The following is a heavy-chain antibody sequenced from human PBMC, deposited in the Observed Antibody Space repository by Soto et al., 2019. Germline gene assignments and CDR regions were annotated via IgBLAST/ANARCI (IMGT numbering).Heavy chain of an antibody. Sequence: QVQLQQWGAGLLKPSETLSLTCAVYGGSFSGYYWSWIRQPPGKGLEWIGEINHSGSTNYNPSLKSRVTISVDTSKNQFSLKLSSVTAADTAVYYCARVNITMVRGVLTDYWGQGTLVTVSS. J-gene: IGHJ4*02. CDR3: ARVNITMVRGVLTDY. V-gene: IGHV4-34*01. CDR2: INHSGST. D-gene: IGHD3-10*01. CDR1: GGSFSGYY.